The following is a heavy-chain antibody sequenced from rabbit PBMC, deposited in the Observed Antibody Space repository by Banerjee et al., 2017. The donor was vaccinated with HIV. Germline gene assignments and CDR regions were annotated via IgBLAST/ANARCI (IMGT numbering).Heavy chain of an antibody. CDR1: GFTISSSYW. Sequence: EQLVESGGGLVQPEGSLTLTCTASGFTISSSYWICWVRQAPGKGLEWIACIYGGSSGSTYYASWAKGRLTISKTSSTTVTLQMTSLTAADTATYFCARASGSAYGMDLWGQGTLVTVS. CDR3: ARASGSAYGMDL. CDR2: IYGGSSGST. V-gene: IGHV1S45*01. J-gene: IGHJ6*01. D-gene: IGHD1-1*01.